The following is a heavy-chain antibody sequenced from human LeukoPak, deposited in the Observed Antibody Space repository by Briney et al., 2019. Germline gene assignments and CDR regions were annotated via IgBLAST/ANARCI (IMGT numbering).Heavy chain of an antibody. CDR3: ARHFRFLGFGELLAFDN. CDR2: IYYNGNT. CDR1: DDAISTTAYN. V-gene: IGHV4-39*01. Sequence: SETLSLTCSVSDDAISTTAYNWGWLRPSPGKGLEWFGSIYYNGNTYSHPSLKSRISISIDTSENQFSLNLNSVTAADSAVYYCARHFRFLGFGELLAFDNWGQGTRVIVSS. J-gene: IGHJ4*02. D-gene: IGHD3-10*01.